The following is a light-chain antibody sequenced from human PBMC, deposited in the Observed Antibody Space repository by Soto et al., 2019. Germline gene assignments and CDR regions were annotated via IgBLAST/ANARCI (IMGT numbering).Light chain of an antibody. Sequence: DIQMTQSPSTMSASVGDRVTITCRASQSISRWLAWYQQKPGKAPKLLIYDASSLESGVPSRFIGSGAGTEFILPISRLQPDDFATYYCQRNSSYWTSGQRKKVETK. CDR1: QSISRW. CDR3: QRNSSYWT. CDR2: DAS. V-gene: IGKV1-5*01. J-gene: IGKJ1*01.